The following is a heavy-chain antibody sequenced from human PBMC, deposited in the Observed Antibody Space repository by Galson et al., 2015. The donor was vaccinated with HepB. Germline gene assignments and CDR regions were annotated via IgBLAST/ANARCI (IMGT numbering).Heavy chain of an antibody. CDR2: IIPILGTA. Sequence: SVKVSCKASGGTFSSYAISWVRQAPGQGLEWMGRIIPILGTANYAQKFQGRVTITADKSTSTAYMELSSLRSEDTAVYYCARGIAAAGTKSWFDPWGQGTLVTVSS. J-gene: IGHJ5*02. D-gene: IGHD6-13*01. CDR3: ARGIAAAGTKSWFDP. V-gene: IGHV1-69*04. CDR1: GGTFSSYA.